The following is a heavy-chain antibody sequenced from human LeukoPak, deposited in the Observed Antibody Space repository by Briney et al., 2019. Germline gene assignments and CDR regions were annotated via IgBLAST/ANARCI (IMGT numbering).Heavy chain of an antibody. CDR2: ISGSSSYI. J-gene: IGHJ4*02. CDR1: GFTFSSYS. D-gene: IGHD6-19*01. CDR3: ARGSETSGWYDY. Sequence: PGGSLRLSCAASGFTFSSYSMNWVRQAPGKGLEWVSSISGSSSYIYYADSVRGRFTISRDNTRKSLSLQMSSLRSEDTALYYCARGSETSGWYDYWGQGTLVTVSS. V-gene: IGHV3-21*04.